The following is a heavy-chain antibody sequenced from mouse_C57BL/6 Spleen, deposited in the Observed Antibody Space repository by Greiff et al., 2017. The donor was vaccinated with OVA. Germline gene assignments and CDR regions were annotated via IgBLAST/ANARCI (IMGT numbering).Heavy chain of an antibody. CDR1: GFNIKDDY. CDR3: TAYGDPRGYLDV. V-gene: IGHV14-4*01. J-gene: IGHJ1*03. CDR2: IDPENGDT. D-gene: IGHD1-1*01. Sequence: EVQLQQSGAELVRPGASVKSSCTASGFNIKDDYMHWVKPRPEQGLEWIGWIDPENGDTEYASKFQGKATITADTSSNTAYLQLSSLTSEDTAVYYCTAYGDPRGYLDVWGTGTTVTVSS.